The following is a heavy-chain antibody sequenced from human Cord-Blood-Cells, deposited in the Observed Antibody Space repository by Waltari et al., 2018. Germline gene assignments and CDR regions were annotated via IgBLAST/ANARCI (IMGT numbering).Heavy chain of an antibody. J-gene: IGHJ5*02. V-gene: IGHV1-69*02. D-gene: IGHD4-17*01. CDR3: ARVNGDYNWFDP. CDR1: GGTFSSYT. Sequence: QVQLVQSGAEVKQPGSSVKVSCKASGGTFSSYTISWVRQAPGQGLEWMERIIPILGIANYAQKFQGRVTITADKSTSTAYMELSSLRSEDTAVYYCARVNGDYNWFDPWGQGTLVTVSS. CDR2: IIPILGIA.